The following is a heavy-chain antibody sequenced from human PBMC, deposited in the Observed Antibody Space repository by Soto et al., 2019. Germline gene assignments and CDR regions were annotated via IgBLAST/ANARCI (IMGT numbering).Heavy chain of an antibody. CDR2: ISSSSSYI. CDR3: ARDGIPFYYYYYMDV. Sequence: GGSLRLSCAASGFTFSSYSMNWVRQAPGKGLEWVSSISSSSSYIYYADSVKGRFTISRDNAKNSLYLQMNSLRAEDTAVYYCARDGIPFYYYYYMDVWGKGTTVTVSS. V-gene: IGHV3-21*01. CDR1: GFTFSSYS. J-gene: IGHJ6*03. D-gene: IGHD3-16*01.